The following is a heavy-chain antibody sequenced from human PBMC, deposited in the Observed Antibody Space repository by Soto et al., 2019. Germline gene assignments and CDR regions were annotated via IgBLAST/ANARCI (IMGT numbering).Heavy chain of an antibody. CDR1: GYTFTSYG. J-gene: IGHJ4*02. CDR2: ISAYNGNT. Sequence: ASVKVSCKASGYTFTSYGISWVRQAPGQGLEWMGWISAYNGNTNYAQKLQGRVTMTTDTSTSTAYMELRSLRSEDTAVYYCAALAPYYDILTRSPRPDYWGQGTLVTVSS. D-gene: IGHD3-9*01. CDR3: AALAPYYDILTRSPRPDY. V-gene: IGHV1-18*01.